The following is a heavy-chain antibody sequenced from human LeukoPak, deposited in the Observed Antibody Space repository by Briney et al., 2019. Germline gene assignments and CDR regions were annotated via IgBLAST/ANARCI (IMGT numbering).Heavy chain of an antibody. Sequence: PGGSLRLSCAASGFTFSSYGMHGVRQAPGKGLEWVAAIWYDGSNKYYADSVKGRFTISRDNSKNTLYLQMNSLRAEDTAVYYCARDEANYDFWSGSSYTPPDYWGQGTLVTVSS. CDR3: ARDEANYDFWSGSSYTPPDY. D-gene: IGHD3-3*01. V-gene: IGHV3-33*01. CDR2: IWYDGSNK. CDR1: GFTFSSYG. J-gene: IGHJ4*02.